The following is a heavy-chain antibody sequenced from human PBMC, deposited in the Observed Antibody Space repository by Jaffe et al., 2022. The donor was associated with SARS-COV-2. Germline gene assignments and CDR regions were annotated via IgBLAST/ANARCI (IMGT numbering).Heavy chain of an antibody. J-gene: IGHJ5*02. V-gene: IGHV4-39*01. D-gene: IGHD1-7*01. Sequence: QLQLQESGPGLVKPSETLSLTCTVSGGSISSSSYYWGWIRQPPGKGLEWIGSIYYSGSTYYNPSLKSRVTISVDTSKNQFSLKLSSVTAADTAVYYCAVGETRYNWNWGVGWFDPWGQGTLVTVSS. CDR1: GGSISSSSYY. CDR2: IYYSGST. CDR3: AVGETRYNWNWGVGWFDP.